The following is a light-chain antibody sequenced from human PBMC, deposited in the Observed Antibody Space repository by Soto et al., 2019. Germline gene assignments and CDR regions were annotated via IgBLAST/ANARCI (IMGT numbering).Light chain of an antibody. Sequence: QSALTQPRSVSGSPGQSVTISCTGTSSDVGGYNYVSWYQQHPGKAPKLMIYDVSKRPSGVPDRFSGSKSGNTASLTISGLQAEDEADYYGCSYRVFGGGTKVTVL. V-gene: IGLV2-11*01. CDR3: CSYRV. CDR2: DVS. CDR1: SSDVGGYNY. J-gene: IGLJ3*02.